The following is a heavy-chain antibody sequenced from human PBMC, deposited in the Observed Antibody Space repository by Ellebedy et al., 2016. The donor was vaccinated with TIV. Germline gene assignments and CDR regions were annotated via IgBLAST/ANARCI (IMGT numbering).Heavy chain of an antibody. CDR1: GFTFRSYW. Sequence: GESLKISXAASGFTFRSYWMYWVRQAPGKGLVWVSRINKDGSNTRYAESVKGRFTISRDNAKNTLYLQMNSLRTEDTAVYYCARGYCSDITCAEWGQGTLVTVSS. V-gene: IGHV3-74*01. D-gene: IGHD2-15*01. CDR3: ARGYCSDITCAE. J-gene: IGHJ4*02. CDR2: INKDGSNT.